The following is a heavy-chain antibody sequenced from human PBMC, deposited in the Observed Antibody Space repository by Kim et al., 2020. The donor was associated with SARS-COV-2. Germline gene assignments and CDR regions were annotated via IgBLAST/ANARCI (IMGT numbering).Heavy chain of an antibody. CDR1: GGTFSSYA. Sequence: SVKVSCKASGGTFSSYAISWVRQAPGQGLEWMGGIIPIFGTANYAQKFQGRVTITADESTSTAYMELSSLRSEDTAVYYCASGTAGYDSSGYLYFQHWGQGTLVTVSS. CDR3: ASGTAGYDSSGYLYFQH. V-gene: IGHV1-69*13. J-gene: IGHJ1*01. D-gene: IGHD3-22*01. CDR2: IIPIFGTA.